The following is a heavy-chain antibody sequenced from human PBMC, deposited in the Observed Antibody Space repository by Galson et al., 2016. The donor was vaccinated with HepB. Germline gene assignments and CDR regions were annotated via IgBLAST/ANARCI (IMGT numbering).Heavy chain of an antibody. Sequence: SLRLSCAASGFTFSTYDMHWVRQVPGKGLQWVSAIGTGDDTYYPDSVKCRFIISRENDKRSLFLQMNSLKAEDTAVYYCVREGLNWEFDSWGQGTLVTVSS. CDR3: VREGLNWEFDS. J-gene: IGHJ4*02. CDR2: IGTGDDT. D-gene: IGHD3/OR15-3a*01. V-gene: IGHV3-13*01. CDR1: GFTFSTYD.